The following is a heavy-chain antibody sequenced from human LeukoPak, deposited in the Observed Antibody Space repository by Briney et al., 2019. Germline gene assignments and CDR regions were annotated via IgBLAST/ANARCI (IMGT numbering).Heavy chain of an antibody. V-gene: IGHV3-30*02. CDR3: AKTIRSYYMDV. J-gene: IGHJ6*03. D-gene: IGHD5-24*01. Sequence: PGGSLRLSCAASGFTFSNYGLHWVRQDPGKGLEWVAFIRSDASDQYYADSVKGRFTISRDNSKNTLYLQMSSLRSEDTAVYYCAKTIRSYYMDVWGKGTTVTVSS. CDR1: GFTFSNYG. CDR2: IRSDASDQ.